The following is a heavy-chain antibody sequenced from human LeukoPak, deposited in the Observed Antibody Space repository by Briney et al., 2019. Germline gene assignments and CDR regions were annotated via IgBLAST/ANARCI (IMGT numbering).Heavy chain of an antibody. CDR2: IYYSGST. Sequence: SQTLSLTCTVSGGSISSGGYYWSWIRQHPGKGLEWIGYIYYSGSTYYNPSLKSRVTLSVDTSKNQFYLKLRSVTAADTAVYYCARGGKLPHKDYWGQGTLVTVSS. CDR1: GGSISSGGYY. CDR3: ARGGKLPHKDY. D-gene: IGHD1-7*01. J-gene: IGHJ4*02. V-gene: IGHV4-31*03.